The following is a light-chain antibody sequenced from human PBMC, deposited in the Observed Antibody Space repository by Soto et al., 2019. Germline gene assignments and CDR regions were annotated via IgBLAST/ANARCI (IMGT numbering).Light chain of an antibody. CDR3: QQRSNWPLT. V-gene: IGKV3-11*01. Sequence: EIVLTQSPATLSLSPGVTAILACSASQNSRSHLAWYQQKPGQAPRLLLYDPSNRATGIPATFSGSGSGTDFTLTISSLEPEDFAVYYCQQRSNWPLTFGGGTKVEIK. CDR1: QNSRSH. CDR2: DPS. J-gene: IGKJ4*01.